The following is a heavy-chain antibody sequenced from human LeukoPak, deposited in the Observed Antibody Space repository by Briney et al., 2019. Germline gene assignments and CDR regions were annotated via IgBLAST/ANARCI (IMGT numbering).Heavy chain of an antibody. CDR3: ARDWGHDY. CDR2: IKQGGSER. D-gene: IGHD3-16*01. Sequence: PGGSLRLSCAASGFTFSNYWMNWVRQAPGKGPGWVANIKQGGSERFYVDSVKGRFTVSRDDAKNSLYLQMNSLTAEDTAVYYCARDWGHDYWGQGTLVTVSS. CDR1: GFTFSNYW. J-gene: IGHJ4*02. V-gene: IGHV3-7*01.